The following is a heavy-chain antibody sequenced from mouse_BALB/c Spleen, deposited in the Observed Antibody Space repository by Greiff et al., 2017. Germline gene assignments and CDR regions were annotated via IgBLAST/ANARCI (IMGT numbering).Heavy chain of an antibody. J-gene: IGHJ3*01. Sequence: EVNVVESGGGLVKPGGSLKLSCAASGFTFSSYAMSWVRQSPEKRLEWVAEISSGGSTYYPDSVKGRFTISRDNAKNTLYLQMSSLKSEDTAMYYCARHPFYRCDGGAWFAYWGQGTLVTVSA. D-gene: IGHD2-14*01. CDR3: ARHPFYRCDGGAWFAY. CDR1: GFTFSSYA. V-gene: IGHV5-6-5*01. CDR2: ISSGGST.